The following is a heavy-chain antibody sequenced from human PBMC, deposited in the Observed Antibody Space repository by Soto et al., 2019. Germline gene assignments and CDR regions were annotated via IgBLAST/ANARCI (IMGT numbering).Heavy chain of an antibody. Sequence: GGSLRLSCAASGFTFSSAWMTWVRQAPGKGLEWVANIRQDGREIYYVDSVKGRLTISRDNAKNSLYLQMNSLRAEDTAVYYCARDTRGAFDSWGQGTLVTVSS. CDR3: ARDTRGAFDS. D-gene: IGHD3-10*01. CDR1: GFTFSSAW. CDR2: IRQDGREI. J-gene: IGHJ4*02. V-gene: IGHV3-7*01.